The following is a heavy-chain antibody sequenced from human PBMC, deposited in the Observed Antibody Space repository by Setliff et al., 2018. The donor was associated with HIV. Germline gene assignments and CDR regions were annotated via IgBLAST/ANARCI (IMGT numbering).Heavy chain of an antibody. J-gene: IGHJ5*02. V-gene: IGHV4-31*03. CDR3: VRNYEWALGT. CDR2: ISFNGNT. CDR1: GGLITNVGYY. D-gene: IGHD3-3*01. Sequence: SETLSLTCTVSGGLITNVGYYWTWIRQHPEKGLEWIGYISFNGNTYYNPSLEIRLAISVNTSKSHFSLQQTSMTAADTAVYFCVRNYEWALGTWGQGLLVTVSS.